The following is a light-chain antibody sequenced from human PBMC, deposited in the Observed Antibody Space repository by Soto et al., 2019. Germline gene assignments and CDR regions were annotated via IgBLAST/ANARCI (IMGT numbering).Light chain of an antibody. J-gene: IGKJ4*01. Sequence: EVVLTQSPVTLDLSPGQTCTLSCRASQSISSNLAWYQQKPGQAPRLLISDAYNRATGITARFSGSGSGTDFTLTISGLQPEDFAAYYCQQLRSYPSTVGGGTKVDIK. CDR2: DAY. CDR1: QSISSN. CDR3: QQLRSYPST. V-gene: IGKV3-11*01.